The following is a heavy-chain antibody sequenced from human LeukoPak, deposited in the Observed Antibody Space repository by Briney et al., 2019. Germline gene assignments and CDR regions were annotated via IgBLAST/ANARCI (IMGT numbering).Heavy chain of an antibody. V-gene: IGHV4-4*07. D-gene: IGHD2-15*01. CDR3: ARGRYCSADICSGGDAFDI. Sequence: PSETLSRTGTVASGSINNYYWSWIRQPAGKGLEWIGRIYTRGSTNYHPSLKSRVTMSVDTSKNQFSLKLSSVTAADTAVYYCARGRYCSADICSGGDAFDIWGQGTMVSVSS. CDR2: IYTRGST. J-gene: IGHJ3*02. CDR1: SGSINNYY.